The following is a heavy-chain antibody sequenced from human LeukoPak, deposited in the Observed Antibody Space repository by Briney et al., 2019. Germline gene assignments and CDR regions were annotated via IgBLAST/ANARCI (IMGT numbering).Heavy chain of an antibody. Sequence: SETLSLTCTVSGGSISSYYWSWIRQPPGKGPEWIGYIYYSGSTNYNPSLKSRVTISVDTSKNQFSLKLSSVTAADTAVYYCARSLGVVLLLFDYWGQGTLVTVSS. CDR2: IYYSGST. J-gene: IGHJ4*02. D-gene: IGHD3-3*01. V-gene: IGHV4-59*01. CDR1: GGSISSYY. CDR3: ARSLGVVLLLFDY.